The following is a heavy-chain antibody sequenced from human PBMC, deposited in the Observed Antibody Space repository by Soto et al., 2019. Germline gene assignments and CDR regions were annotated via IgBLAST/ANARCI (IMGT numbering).Heavy chain of an antibody. CDR3: ARGYYYGSGRPTPGGMDV. J-gene: IGHJ6*02. Sequence: ASVKVSCKASGYTFTNYDINWVRQAPGQGLEWMGWISTYTGNTNYAQKIQGRVTMTTDTSTSTAYMELRSLRSDDTAVYYCARGYYYGSGRPTPGGMDVWGQGTTVTVSS. D-gene: IGHD3-10*01. CDR2: ISTYTGNT. CDR1: GYTFTNYD. V-gene: IGHV1-18*01.